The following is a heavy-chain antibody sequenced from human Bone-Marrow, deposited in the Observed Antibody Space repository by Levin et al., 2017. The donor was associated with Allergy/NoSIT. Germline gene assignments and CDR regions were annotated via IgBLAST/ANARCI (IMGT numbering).Heavy chain of an antibody. CDR3: ARVEVSYCDGDCFTNWLDA. V-gene: IGHV4-30-4*01. CDR1: GGSISSGDYY. D-gene: IGHD2-21*02. Sequence: SETLSLTCTVSGGSISSGDYYWTWIRQSPGQGLEWIGYTYYIGTTYYNPSLKSRLTISVDTSKNQFSLKLSSVTAADTAVYYCARVEVSYCDGDCFTNWLDAWGQGTLVTVSS. CDR2: TYYIGTT. J-gene: IGHJ5*02.